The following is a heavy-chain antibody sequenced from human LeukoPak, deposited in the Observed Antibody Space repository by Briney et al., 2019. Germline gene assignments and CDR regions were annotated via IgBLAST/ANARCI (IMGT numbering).Heavy chain of an antibody. CDR2: IYYSGST. CDR1: GGSISSYY. D-gene: IGHD5-24*01. V-gene: IGHV4-59*08. CDR3: ARGGDGYNYSGNWFDP. J-gene: IGHJ5*02. Sequence: PSETLSLTCTVSGGSISSYYWSWIRQPPGKGLEWIGYIYYSGSTNYNPSLKSRVTISVDTSKNQFSLKLSSVTAADTAVYYCARGGDGYNYSGNWFDPWGQGTLVTVSS.